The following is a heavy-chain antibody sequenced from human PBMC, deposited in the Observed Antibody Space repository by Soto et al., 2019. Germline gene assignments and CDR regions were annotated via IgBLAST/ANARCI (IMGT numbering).Heavy chain of an antibody. V-gene: IGHV1-69*13. J-gene: IGHJ5*02. CDR1: GGTLSSYV. Sequence: ASVKVSRKASGGTLSSYVITWVRQAPGQGLEWMGGITPIRGTVKYSQNFQGRVTFSADESMTTAFMELSSLKSEDTAVYYCARETPRPENEILTGYVNWYDPWGQGTPVTVSS. D-gene: IGHD3-9*01. CDR2: ITPIRGTV. CDR3: ARETPRPENEILTGYVNWYDP.